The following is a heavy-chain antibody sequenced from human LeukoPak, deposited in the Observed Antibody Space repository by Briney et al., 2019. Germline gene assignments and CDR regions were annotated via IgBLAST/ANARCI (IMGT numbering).Heavy chain of an antibody. CDR2: ISSSSSTI. J-gene: IGHJ4*02. D-gene: IGHD6-25*01. CDR3: AKGGGYSSVNEIDY. Sequence: GGSLRLSCAASGFTFSSYSMNWVRQAPGKGLEWVSYISSSSSTIYYADSVKGRFTISRDNAKNSLYLQMNSLRAEDTAVYYCAKGGGYSSVNEIDYWGQGTLVTVSS. CDR1: GFTFSSYS. V-gene: IGHV3-48*01.